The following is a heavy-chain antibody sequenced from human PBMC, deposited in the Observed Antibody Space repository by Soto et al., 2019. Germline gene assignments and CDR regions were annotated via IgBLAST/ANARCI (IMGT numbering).Heavy chain of an antibody. CDR1: GFTFSSHW. Sequence: PGGSLRLSCAASGFTFSSHWMTWVRQVPVNGLEWVANIHNDGTEKYYVDSVKGRFTISRDNAKNSLYLQMNSLTAEDTAVYYCARERSRTLDYWGRGTLVTVSS. CDR3: ARERSRTLDY. CDR2: IHNDGTEK. V-gene: IGHV3-7*03. J-gene: IGHJ4*02.